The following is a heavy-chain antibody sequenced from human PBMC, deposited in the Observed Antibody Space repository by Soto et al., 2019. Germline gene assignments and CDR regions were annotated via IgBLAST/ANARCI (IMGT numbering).Heavy chain of an antibody. D-gene: IGHD3-10*01. CDR2: ISWNSGSI. Sequence: EVQLVESGGGLVQPGRSLRLSCAASGFTFDDYAMHWVRQAPGKGLEWVSGISWNSGSIGYADSVKGRFTISRDNAKTSRYLQMNSLRAEDTALYYWAKDLGYGSGSYYFGGGDYWGQGTLVTVSS. CDR3: AKDLGYGSGSYYFGGGDY. CDR1: GFTFDDYA. V-gene: IGHV3-9*01. J-gene: IGHJ4*02.